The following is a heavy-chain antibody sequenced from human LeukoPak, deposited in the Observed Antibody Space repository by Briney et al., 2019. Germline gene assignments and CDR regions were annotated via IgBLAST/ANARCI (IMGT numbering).Heavy chain of an antibody. Sequence: GGSLRLSCAASGFTFSSYAMSWVRQAPGKGLEWVSAISGSGGSTYYADSVKGRFTVSRENAKNSFYLQMNSLRVGDTAVYYCTRDRRIAAAGTRGDWYFDLWGRGTLVTVSS. J-gene: IGHJ2*01. CDR1: GFTFSSYA. D-gene: IGHD6-13*01. CDR2: ISGSGGST. V-gene: IGHV3-23*01. CDR3: TRDRRIAAAGTRGDWYFDL.